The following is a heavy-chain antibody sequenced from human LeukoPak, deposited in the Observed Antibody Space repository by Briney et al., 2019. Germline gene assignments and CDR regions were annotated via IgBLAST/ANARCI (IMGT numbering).Heavy chain of an antibody. Sequence: GGSLRLSCAASGFTFSNYAMSWVRQAPGKGLEWVSAISGSGGSTYYGDSVKGRFTISRDNSKNTLYLQMNSLRAEDTAVYYCAKDRRVGATKGLGAFDKWGQGTMVIVSS. V-gene: IGHV3-23*01. D-gene: IGHD1-26*01. J-gene: IGHJ3*02. CDR2: ISGSGGST. CDR1: GFTFSNYA. CDR3: AKDRRVGATKGLGAFDK.